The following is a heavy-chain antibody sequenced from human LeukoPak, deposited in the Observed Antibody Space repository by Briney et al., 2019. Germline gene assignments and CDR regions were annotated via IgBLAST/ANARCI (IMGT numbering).Heavy chain of an antibody. D-gene: IGHD6-13*01. Sequence: ASVKVSCKASGGTFSSYAISWVRQAPGQGLEWMGGIIPIFGTANYAQKFQGRVTITADKSTRTAYMELSSLRSEDTAVYYCARSSSSWPSYYYYYMDVWGKGTTITVSS. CDR2: IIPIFGTA. J-gene: IGHJ6*03. V-gene: IGHV1-69*06. CDR1: GGTFSSYA. CDR3: ARSSSSWPSYYYYYMDV.